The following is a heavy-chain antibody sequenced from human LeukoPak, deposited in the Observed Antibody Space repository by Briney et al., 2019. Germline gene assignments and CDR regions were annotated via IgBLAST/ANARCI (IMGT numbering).Heavy chain of an antibody. V-gene: IGHV4-4*07. J-gene: IGHJ6*03. CDR2: IYTSGST. CDR3: AREIRLAYYDFWSGPRYYYYYMDG. Sequence: PSETLSLTCTVSGGSISSYYWSWIRQPAGKGLEWIGRIYTSGSTNYNPSLKSRVTMSVDTSKNQFSLKLSSVTAADTPVYYCAREIRLAYYDFWSGPRYYYYYMDGWDKGTTVTVSS. D-gene: IGHD3-3*01. CDR1: GGSISSYY.